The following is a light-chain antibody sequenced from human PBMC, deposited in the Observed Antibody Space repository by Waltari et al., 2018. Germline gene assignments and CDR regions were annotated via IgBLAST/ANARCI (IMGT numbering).Light chain of an antibody. V-gene: IGKV1-27*01. CDR1: KGISNY. CDR3: QKYNSAPQT. CDR2: AAS. J-gene: IGKJ4*01. Sequence: DIQMTQSPSSLSASVGDRVTITCRASKGISNYLAWYQQKPGKVPKLLIYAASTLHSGVPSRFSGSGSGTDFTLTISSLQPEDVATYYCQKYNSAPQTFGGGTKVEIK.